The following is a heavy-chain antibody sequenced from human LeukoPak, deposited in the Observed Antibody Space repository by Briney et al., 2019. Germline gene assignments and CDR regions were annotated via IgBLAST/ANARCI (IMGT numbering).Heavy chain of an antibody. V-gene: IGHV1-3*01. J-gene: IGHJ4*02. D-gene: IGHD2-8*01. CDR1: GYTFTSYA. CDR3: ARVQQYCTNGVCYSSLPNFDY. Sequence: ASVKVSCKASGYTFTSYAMHWVRQAPGQRLEWMGWINAGNGNTKYSQKLQGRVTITRDTSASTAYMELSSLRSEDTAVYYCARVQQYCTNGVCYSSLPNFDYWGQGTLVTVSS. CDR2: INAGNGNT.